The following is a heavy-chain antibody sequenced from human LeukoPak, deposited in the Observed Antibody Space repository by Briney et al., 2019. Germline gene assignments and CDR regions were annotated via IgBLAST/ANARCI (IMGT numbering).Heavy chain of an antibody. CDR1: GFSFSENW. CDR3: ARDDHWGWDK. CDR2: IRPDGNVA. D-gene: IGHD7-27*01. J-gene: IGHJ4*02. Sequence: PGGSLRLSCAASGFSFSENWMSWVRQAPGKGPEWVANIRPDGNVAFHVDFVKGRFSISRDNAKNTLYLQMNGLRVEDTALYYCARDDHWGWDKWGRETLVTVSS. V-gene: IGHV3-7*01.